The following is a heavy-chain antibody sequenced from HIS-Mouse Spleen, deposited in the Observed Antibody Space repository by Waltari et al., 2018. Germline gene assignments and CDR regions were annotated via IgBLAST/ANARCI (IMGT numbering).Heavy chain of an antibody. Sequence: QLQLQESGPGLVKPSEPLSLTCTVPGGSISSSSYYWGWIRQPPGKGLEWIGSIYYSGSTYYNPSLKSRVTISVDTSKNQFSLKLSSVTAADTAVYYCARVPGDYSGAFDIWGQGTMVTVSS. V-gene: IGHV4-39*07. CDR2: IYYSGST. CDR3: ARVPGDYSGAFDI. J-gene: IGHJ3*02. D-gene: IGHD4-17*01. CDR1: GGSISSSSYY.